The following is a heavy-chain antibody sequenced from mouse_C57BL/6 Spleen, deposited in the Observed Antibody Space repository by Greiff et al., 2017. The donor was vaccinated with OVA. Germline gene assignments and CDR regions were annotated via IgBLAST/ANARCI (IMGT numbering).Heavy chain of an antibody. V-gene: IGHV5-17*01. CDR1: GFTFSDYG. CDR2: ISGGSSTI. D-gene: IGHD1-1*01. CDR3: ARRSRGSYYFDY. Sequence: EVKLVESGGGLVKPGGSLKLSCAASGFTFSDYGMHWVRQAPEKGLEWVAYISGGSSTIYYADTVKGRFTISRDNAKNTLFLQMTSLRSEDTAMYYCARRSRGSYYFDYWGQGTTLTVSS. J-gene: IGHJ2*01.